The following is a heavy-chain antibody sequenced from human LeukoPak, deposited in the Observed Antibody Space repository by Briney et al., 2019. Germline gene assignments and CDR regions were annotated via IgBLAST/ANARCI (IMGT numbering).Heavy chain of an antibody. V-gene: IGHV3-7*01. J-gene: IGHJ4*02. CDR1: GFTVSSTY. D-gene: IGHD3-10*01. CDR3: ATLDYYGSGSPNDY. CDR2: IKQDGREK. Sequence: GGSLGPSCAASGFTVSSTYMNWVRQAPGKGLGGGANIKQDGREKTYLDSLKGPFTISRDNAKNSLYLQMNSLRVEDTAVYYCATLDYYGSGSPNDYWGQGTLVTVSS.